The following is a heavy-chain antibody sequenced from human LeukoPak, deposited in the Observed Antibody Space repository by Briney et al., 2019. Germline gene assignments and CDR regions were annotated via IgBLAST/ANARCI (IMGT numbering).Heavy chain of an antibody. Sequence: ASVKVSCKASGGTFSSYTISWVRQAPGQGLEWMGRIIPILGIANYAQKFQGRVTITAGKSTSTAYMELSSLRSEDTAVYYCARDGDTAMNYFDYWGQGTLVTVSS. CDR1: GGTFSSYT. CDR3: ARDGDTAMNYFDY. J-gene: IGHJ4*02. V-gene: IGHV1-69*04. D-gene: IGHD5-18*01. CDR2: IIPILGIA.